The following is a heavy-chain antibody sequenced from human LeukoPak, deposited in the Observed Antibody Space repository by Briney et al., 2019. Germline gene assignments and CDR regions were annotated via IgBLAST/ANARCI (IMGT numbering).Heavy chain of an antibody. CDR2: INHSGRT. CDR3: ARNGYSRAARQFQH. D-gene: IGHD6-13*01. J-gene: IGHJ1*01. Sequence: SETLSLTCAVYGGSFSGYYWSWIRQPPGKGLEWIGEINHSGRTNYNPSLKSRVTISVDTSKNQFSLKLSSVTAADTAVYYCARNGYSRAARQFQHWGQGTLVTVSS. CDR1: GGSFSGYY. V-gene: IGHV4-34*01.